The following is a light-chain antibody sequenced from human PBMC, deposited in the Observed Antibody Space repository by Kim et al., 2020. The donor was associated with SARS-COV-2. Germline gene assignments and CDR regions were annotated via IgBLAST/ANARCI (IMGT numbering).Light chain of an antibody. CDR2: QND. CDR1: KLGDKF. J-gene: IGLJ3*02. Sequence: LSPGQTANIACSGDKLGDKFAFWYQKKPGQPPLLLLYQNDKRASGIPERFSGSNSGNIATLSISGTQAVDEADYYCQAWDKRGAVFGGGTQLTVL. CDR3: QAWDKRGAV. V-gene: IGLV3-1*01.